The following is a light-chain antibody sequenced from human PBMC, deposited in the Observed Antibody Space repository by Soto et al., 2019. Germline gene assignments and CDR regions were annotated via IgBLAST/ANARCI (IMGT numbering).Light chain of an antibody. V-gene: IGLV2-23*02. CDR1: SSDVGSHNL. CDR2: EVS. J-gene: IGLJ7*01. CDR3: CSYGGSRAV. Sequence: QSALTQPASVSGSPGQSITISCTGTSSDVGSHNLVSWYQQHPGQAPKLMIYEVSKRPLGVSGRFSASKSGNTASLTISGLQAEDEADYYCCSYGGSRAVFGGGTKLTVL.